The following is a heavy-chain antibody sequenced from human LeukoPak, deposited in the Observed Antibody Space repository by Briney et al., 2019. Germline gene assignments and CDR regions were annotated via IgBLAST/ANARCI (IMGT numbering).Heavy chain of an antibody. Sequence: SETLSLTCTVSGGSISSSSYYWGWIRQPPGKGLEWIGSIYYSGSTYYNPSLKSRVTISVDTSKNQFSLKLSSVTAADTAVYYCARSYDSSGYHPYYYYYMDVWGKGTTVTVSS. V-gene: IGHV4-39*01. CDR2: IYYSGST. CDR3: ARSYDSSGYHPYYYYYMDV. D-gene: IGHD3-22*01. CDR1: GGSISSSSYY. J-gene: IGHJ6*03.